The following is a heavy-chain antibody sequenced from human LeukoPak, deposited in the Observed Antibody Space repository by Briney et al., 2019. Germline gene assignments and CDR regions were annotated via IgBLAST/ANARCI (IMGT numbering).Heavy chain of an antibody. CDR1: GYTFTRYY. Sequence: ASVKVSCKASGYTFTRYYMHWVRQAPGQGLEWMGIINPSGGSTSYAREFQGRVTMTRDTSTSTVYMELSSLRSEDTAVYYCARRDMVRTLDYWGQGTLVTVPS. CDR2: INPSGGST. D-gene: IGHD3-10*01. CDR3: ARRDMVRTLDY. V-gene: IGHV1-46*01. J-gene: IGHJ4*02.